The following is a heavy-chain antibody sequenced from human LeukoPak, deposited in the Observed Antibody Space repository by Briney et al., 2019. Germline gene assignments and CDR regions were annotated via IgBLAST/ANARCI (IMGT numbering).Heavy chain of an antibody. CDR3: ARDHLFYCSGGSCYGY. CDR1: GGSFSSYY. D-gene: IGHD2-15*01. J-gene: IGHJ4*02. V-gene: IGHV4-39*07. Sequence: SETLSLTCAVYGGSFSSYYWGWIRQPPGKGLEWIGSIYYSGSTYYNPSLKSRVTISVDTSKNQFSLKLSSVTAADTAVYYCARDHLFYCSGGSCYGYWGQGTLVTVSS. CDR2: IYYSGST.